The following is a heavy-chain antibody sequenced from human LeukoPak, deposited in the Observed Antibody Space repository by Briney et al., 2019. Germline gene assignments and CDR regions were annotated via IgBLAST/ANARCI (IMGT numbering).Heavy chain of an antibody. J-gene: IGHJ4*02. V-gene: IGHV1-24*01. CDR2: CNPEDGET. D-gene: IGHD6-19*01. CDR1: GYTFTSYG. Sequence: GALVKVSCKASGYTFTSYGISWVRQAPGQGLEWMGGCNPEDGETIYAQKFQGRVTMTEDTSTDTAYMELSSLRSEDTAVYYCARGSVLSGWYDYWGQGTLVTVSS. CDR3: ARGSVLSGWYDY.